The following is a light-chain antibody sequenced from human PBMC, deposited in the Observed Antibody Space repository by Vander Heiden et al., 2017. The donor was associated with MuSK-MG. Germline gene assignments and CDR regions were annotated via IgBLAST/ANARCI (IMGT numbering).Light chain of an antibody. CDR3: QKYNSAPLT. V-gene: IGKV1-27*01. CDR2: ATS. CDR1: QDISNY. Sequence: DIQLTQSPSSLSASVGDRVTITCRASQDISNYLAWYQQKPGKVPKLLIYATSTVQSGVPSRFSGSGSGTDFTLTISSLQPEDVAAYYCQKYNSAPLTFGGGTKVDIK. J-gene: IGKJ4*01.